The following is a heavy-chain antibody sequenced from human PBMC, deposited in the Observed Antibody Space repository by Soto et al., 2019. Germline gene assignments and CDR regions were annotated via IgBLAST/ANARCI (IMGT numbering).Heavy chain of an antibody. CDR2: INSDGSSI. D-gene: IGHD3-3*01. J-gene: IGHJ4*02. CDR1: GFAFNRYW. Sequence: EVQLVESGGDLVQPGAFLRLSCATSGFAFNRYWMHWVRQVPGKGLVWVSRINSDGSSISYSDSVKGRFTISRDNAKNTLYLQMNSLRVEDTAVYYCARLPVDTITSLDYWGQGTLVTVSS. CDR3: ARLPVDTITSLDY. V-gene: IGHV3-74*01.